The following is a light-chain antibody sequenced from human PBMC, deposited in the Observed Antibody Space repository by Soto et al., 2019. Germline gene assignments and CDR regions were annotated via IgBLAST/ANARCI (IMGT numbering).Light chain of an antibody. CDR1: QDISRW. Sequence: IRMTQSPSTLSASVGDKITITCRASQDISRWLAWYQQKPGEAPKLLISDASNLGSGVPSRFSGSGSGTEFTLTVSSLQPDDFATYYCQQYNSYPVTFGQGTKVDIK. CDR2: DAS. J-gene: IGKJ2*01. V-gene: IGKV1-5*01. CDR3: QQYNSYPVT.